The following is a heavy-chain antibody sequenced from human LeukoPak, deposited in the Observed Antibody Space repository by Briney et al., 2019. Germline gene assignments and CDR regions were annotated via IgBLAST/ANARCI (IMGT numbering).Heavy chain of an antibody. J-gene: IGHJ4*02. Sequence: ASVKVSCKVSGYTLTELSMHWVQQAPGKGLEWMGGFDPEDGETIYAQKFQGRVTMTEDTSTDTAYMELSSLRSEDTAVYYCATVNFWSGYYYFDYWGQGTLVTVSS. CDR1: GYTLTELS. CDR3: ATVNFWSGYYYFDY. V-gene: IGHV1-24*01. CDR2: FDPEDGET. D-gene: IGHD3-3*01.